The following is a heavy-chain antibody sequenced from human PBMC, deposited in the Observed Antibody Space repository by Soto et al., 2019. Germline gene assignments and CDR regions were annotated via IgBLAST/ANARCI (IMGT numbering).Heavy chain of an antibody. CDR3: ARVSRLDRGHDS. Sequence: PSQTLSLTCAISGDSVSSNVAAWTWIRQSPSRGLEWLGRTFYRSNWNYNYAVSVTGRMTINPDTSRNQFSLQLNSVTPEDTAVYYCARVSRLDRGHDSCGRGPLGTVSS. J-gene: IGHJ4*02. D-gene: IGHD3-10*01. V-gene: IGHV6-1*01. CDR2: TFYRSNWNY. CDR1: GDSVSSNVAA.